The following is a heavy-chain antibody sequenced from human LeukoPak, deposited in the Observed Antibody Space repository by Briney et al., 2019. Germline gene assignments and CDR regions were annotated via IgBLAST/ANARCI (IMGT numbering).Heavy chain of an antibody. CDR3: ARPAMVDTAMVTG. D-gene: IGHD5-18*01. Sequence: KTSETLSLTCTVSGGSISSSSYYWGWIRQPPGKGLEWIGSIYYSGSTYYNPSLKSRVTISVDTSKNQFSLKLSSVTAADTAVYYRARPAMVDTAMVTGWGQGTLVTVSS. J-gene: IGHJ4*02. CDR2: IYYSGST. V-gene: IGHV4-39*01. CDR1: GGSISSSSYY.